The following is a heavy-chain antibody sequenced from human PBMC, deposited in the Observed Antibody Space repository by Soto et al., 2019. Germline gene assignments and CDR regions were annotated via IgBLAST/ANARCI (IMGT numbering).Heavy chain of an antibody. Sequence: PSETLSLTCTVSGGSISSGDYYWSWIRQPPGKGLEWIGYIYYSGSTYYNPSLKSRVTISVDTSKNQFSLKLSSVTAADTAVYYCARGSTGYSSSWYRYWGQGTLVTVSS. CDR1: GGSISSGDYY. J-gene: IGHJ4*02. CDR3: ARGSTGYSSSWYRY. V-gene: IGHV4-30-4*01. D-gene: IGHD6-13*01. CDR2: IYYSGST.